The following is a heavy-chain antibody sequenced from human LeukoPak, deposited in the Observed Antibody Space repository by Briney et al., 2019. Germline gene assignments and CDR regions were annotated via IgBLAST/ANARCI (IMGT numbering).Heavy chain of an antibody. CDR2: ISGDGTTT. Sequence: PGGSLRLSCAASGFTFNNYVMSWVRQAPGKGLEWVSAISGDGTTTYYADSVRGRFTISRDNSKNTLYLQLNSLRAEDTAVYYCARDLVVTSAYWGQGTLVTVSS. J-gene: IGHJ4*02. V-gene: IGHV3-23*01. CDR1: GFTFNNYV. CDR3: ARDLVVTSAY. D-gene: IGHD2-2*01.